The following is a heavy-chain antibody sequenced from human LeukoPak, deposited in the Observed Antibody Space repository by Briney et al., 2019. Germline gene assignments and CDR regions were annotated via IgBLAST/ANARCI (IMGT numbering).Heavy chain of an antibody. CDR2: ISYDGSNK. CDR3: AKKAARVVVPAALTG. CDR1: GFTFSSYA. D-gene: IGHD2-2*01. V-gene: IGHV3-30-3*02. Sequence: PGRSLRLSCAASGFTFSSYAMHWVRQAPGKGLEWVAVISYDGSNKYYADSVKGRFTISRDNSKNTLYLQMNSLRAEDTAVYYCAKKAARVVVPAALTGWGQGALVTVSS. J-gene: IGHJ4*02.